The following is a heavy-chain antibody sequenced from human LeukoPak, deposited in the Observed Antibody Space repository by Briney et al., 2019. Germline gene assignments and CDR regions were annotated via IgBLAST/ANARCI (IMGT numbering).Heavy chain of an antibody. CDR1: GFTLSGNW. CDR3: ARRDNYDY. D-gene: IGHD2-15*01. Sequence: PGGPLRLSCAASGFTLSGNWMHWVRQAPGKGLVWVSRINSDGSSISYADSVKGRFTISRDNAKNTLYLQMNSLRAEDTAVYYCARRDNYDYWGQGTLVTVSS. V-gene: IGHV3-74*01. CDR2: INSDGSSI. J-gene: IGHJ4*02.